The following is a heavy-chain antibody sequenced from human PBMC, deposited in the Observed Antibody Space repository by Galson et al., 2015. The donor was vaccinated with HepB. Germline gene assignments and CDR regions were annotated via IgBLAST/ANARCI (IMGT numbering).Heavy chain of an antibody. CDR1: GSTFSSYS. CDR2: ISSSSSYI. CDR3: ARDDVVVVPATREIGFDP. Sequence: SLRLSCAASGSTFSSYSMNWVRQAPGKGLEWVSSISSSSSYIYYADSVKGRFTISRDNAKNSLYLQMNSLRAEDTAVYYCARDDVVVVPATREIGFDPWGQGTLVTVSS. D-gene: IGHD2-15*01. V-gene: IGHV3-21*01. J-gene: IGHJ5*02.